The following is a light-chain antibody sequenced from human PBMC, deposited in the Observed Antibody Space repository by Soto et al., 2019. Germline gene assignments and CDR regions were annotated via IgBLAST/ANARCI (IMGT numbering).Light chain of an antibody. CDR2: LGS. V-gene: IGKV2-28*01. Sequence: DIVMTQSPLSLPVTPGEPASISCRSSQSLLHSNGYNYLDWYLQKPGQSPQLLIYLGSNRASGVPDRFSGRGSGTDFTLNISRVEAEDVGVYYCMQALQTTWTFGQGTKVEIK. CDR1: QSLLHSNGYNY. J-gene: IGKJ1*01. CDR3: MQALQTTWT.